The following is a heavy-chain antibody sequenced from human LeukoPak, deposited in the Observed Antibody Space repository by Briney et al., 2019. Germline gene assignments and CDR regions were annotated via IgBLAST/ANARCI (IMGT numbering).Heavy chain of an antibody. J-gene: IGHJ3*02. CDR2: IDSGGTT. D-gene: IGHD4-17*01. CDR1: GFTFSTYE. Sequence: GGSLRLSCAASGFTFSTYEMNWVRQAPGKGLEWVSHIDSGGTTYYSDSVKGRFTISRDNSKNTLFLQMNNMRAEDTAVYYCARDPNGDYVGAFEMWGPGTKVTVS. V-gene: IGHV3-48*03. CDR3: ARDPNGDYVGAFEM.